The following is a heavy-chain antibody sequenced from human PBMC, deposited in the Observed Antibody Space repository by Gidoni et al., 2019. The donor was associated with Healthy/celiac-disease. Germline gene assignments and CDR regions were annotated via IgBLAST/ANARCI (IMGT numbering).Heavy chain of an antibody. CDR1: GYTFTSYY. CDR3: ARGGVSSSSSYYYYFYGMDV. J-gene: IGHJ6*02. Sequence: QVQLVQSGTEVKKPGASVKVSCKASGYTFTSYYMNWVRQAPGQGLAWMGIINPSGGSTSYAQTFQGRVTMTLDTPTSTLYLELSILRSEDTAVYYCARGGVSSSSSYYYYFYGMDVWVQGTTVTVSS. D-gene: IGHD6-6*01. V-gene: IGHV1-46*01. CDR2: INPSGGST.